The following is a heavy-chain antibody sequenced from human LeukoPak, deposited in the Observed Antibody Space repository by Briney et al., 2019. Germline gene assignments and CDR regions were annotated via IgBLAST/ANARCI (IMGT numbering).Heavy chain of an antibody. CDR1: GFTFRSYW. CDR3: ARAPSEIGGYYPEYFRH. D-gene: IGHD3-22*01. CDR2: IKSDGST. Sequence: PGGSLRLSCAASGFTFRSYWMHWVRHAPGKGLVWVSRIKSDGSTNYADSVKGRFTISRDNAKNTVSLQMNSLRAEDTGVYYCARAPSEIGGYYPEYFRHWGQGTLVTVSS. V-gene: IGHV3-74*01. J-gene: IGHJ1*01.